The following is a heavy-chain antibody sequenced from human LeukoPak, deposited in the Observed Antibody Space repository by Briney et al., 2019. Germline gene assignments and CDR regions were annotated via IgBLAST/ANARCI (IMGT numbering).Heavy chain of an antibody. D-gene: IGHD3-10*01. CDR3: LFDQRAMAYASGSNRDFDY. Sequence: ASVKVSCKASGYTFTAYAMHWVRQAPGQRLEWMGWINAGNGNTKYSQKFQGRVTITRDTSASTAYMELSSLRSEDTAVYYCLFDQRAMAYASGSNRDFDYWGQGTLVTVSS. CDR1: GYTFTAYA. V-gene: IGHV1-3*01. J-gene: IGHJ4*02. CDR2: INAGNGNT.